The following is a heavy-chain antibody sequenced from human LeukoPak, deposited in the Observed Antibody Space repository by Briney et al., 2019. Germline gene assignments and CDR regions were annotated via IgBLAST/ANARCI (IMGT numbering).Heavy chain of an antibody. J-gene: IGHJ4*02. CDR3: AKGIVSVNDY. CDR1: GFTFSNYA. V-gene: IGHV3-23*01. CDR2: ISGCGGST. D-gene: IGHD5/OR15-5a*01. Sequence: GRSLRLSCAASGFTFSNYAMSWVRQPPGKGMEWVSVISGCGGSTYYAGSVKGRFTISKDNSNNTLFLQMNSLRGEDTAVYYCAKGIVSVNDYWGQGTLVTVSS.